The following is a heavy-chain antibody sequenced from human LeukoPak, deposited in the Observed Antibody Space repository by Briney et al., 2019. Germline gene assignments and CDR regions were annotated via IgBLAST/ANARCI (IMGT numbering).Heavy chain of an antibody. Sequence: GGSLRLSCAASGFTFSSYSMNWVRQAPGKGLEWVSYISSSSSTIYYADSVKGRFTISRDNAKNSLYPQMNSLRAEDTAVYYCARDPRGYCSSTSCYFDYWGQGTLVTVSS. J-gene: IGHJ4*02. CDR2: ISSSSSTI. CDR1: GFTFSSYS. CDR3: ARDPRGYCSSTSCYFDY. D-gene: IGHD2-2*01. V-gene: IGHV3-48*01.